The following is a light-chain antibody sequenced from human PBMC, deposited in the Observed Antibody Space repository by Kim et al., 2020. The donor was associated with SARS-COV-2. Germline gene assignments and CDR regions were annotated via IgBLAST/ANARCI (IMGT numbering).Light chain of an antibody. CDR2: IEGSGSY. V-gene: IGLV4-60*03. CDR3: ETCGSYTQV. J-gene: IGLJ2*01. Sequence: SSLKPTCTLHSKDSNLLIEWHQQQPGKAPRYLMKIEGSGSYNKGSGDPDRVSGSCAGADRYLPISKPESEDECDYYCETCGSYTQVFGGGTQLTVL. CDR1: SKDSNLL.